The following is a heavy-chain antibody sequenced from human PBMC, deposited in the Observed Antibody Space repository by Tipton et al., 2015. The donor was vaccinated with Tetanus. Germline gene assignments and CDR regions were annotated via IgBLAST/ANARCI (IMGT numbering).Heavy chain of an antibody. Sequence: TLSLTCNVSGGSISDKKYYWGWIRQPPGKGLEWIGYVYYSGSTFYNPSLKSRVTISVDTSKNQFSLNLTSVTAADTAVYYCARDQGGGRVVRLNWFDPWGHGTLVTVSS. D-gene: IGHD6-6*01. J-gene: IGHJ5*02. CDR3: ARDQGGGRVVRLNWFDP. CDR2: VYYSGST. V-gene: IGHV4-31*03. CDR1: GGSISDKKYY.